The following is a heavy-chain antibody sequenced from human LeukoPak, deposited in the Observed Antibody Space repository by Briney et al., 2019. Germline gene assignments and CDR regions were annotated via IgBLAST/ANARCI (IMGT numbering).Heavy chain of an antibody. J-gene: IGHJ4*02. V-gene: IGHV3-21*01. CDR3: ARGPSGYHNT. CDR2: ISSSSGYI. CDR1: GFTFSSYS. Sequence: GGSLRLSCAASGFTFSSYSMNWVRQAPGKGLEWVSSISSSSGYIYYADSVKGRFTISRDNSKNTLYLQMNSLRAEDTAVYYCARGPSGYHNTGGQGTLVTVSS. D-gene: IGHD5-12*01.